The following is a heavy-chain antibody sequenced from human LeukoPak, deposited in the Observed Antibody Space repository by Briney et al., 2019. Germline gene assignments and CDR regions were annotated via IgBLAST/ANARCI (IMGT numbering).Heavy chain of an antibody. D-gene: IGHD4-23*01. V-gene: IGHV3-30*04. CDR2: ISYDADKK. CDR3: ARGARKGDDYGGFFDY. CDR1: GLTFRTYA. J-gene: IGHJ4*02. Sequence: GGSLRLSCEASGLTFRTYAMHWVRQAPGKGLEWVAVISYDADKKQYADSVKGRFTISRDNPKNTLYLQMNSLRAEDTAVYYCARGARKGDDYGGFFDYWGQGTLVTVSS.